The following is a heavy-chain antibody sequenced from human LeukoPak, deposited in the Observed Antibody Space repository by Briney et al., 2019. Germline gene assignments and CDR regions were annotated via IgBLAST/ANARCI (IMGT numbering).Heavy chain of an antibody. CDR1: GYTFSSYA. D-gene: IGHD3-10*01. Sequence: SVKVSCKASGYTFSSYAISWVRQAPGQGLEWMGGIIPIFGTANYAQKFQGRVTMTEDTSTDTAYMELSSLRSEDTAVYYCATDFGQGPGDAFDIWGQGTMVTVSS. J-gene: IGHJ3*02. CDR3: ATDFGQGPGDAFDI. V-gene: IGHV1-69*06. CDR2: IIPIFGTA.